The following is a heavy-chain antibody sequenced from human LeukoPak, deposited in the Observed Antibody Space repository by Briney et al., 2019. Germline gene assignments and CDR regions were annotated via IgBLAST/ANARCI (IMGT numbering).Heavy chain of an antibody. D-gene: IGHD6-19*01. CDR1: GFTFGSYS. J-gene: IGHJ6*02. CDR3: ARQAVAGPTLDYYYGMDV. V-gene: IGHV3-21*01. Sequence: GGSLRLSCAASGFTFGSYSMNWVRQAPGKGLEWVSSISSSSSYIYYADSVKGRFTISRDNAKNSLYLQMNSLRAEDTAVYYCARQAVAGPTLDYYYGMDVWGQGTTVTVSS. CDR2: ISSSSSYI.